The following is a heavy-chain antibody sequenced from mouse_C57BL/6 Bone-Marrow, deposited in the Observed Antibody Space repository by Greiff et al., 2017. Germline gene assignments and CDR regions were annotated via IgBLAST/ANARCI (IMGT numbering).Heavy chain of an antibody. D-gene: IGHD3-2*02. J-gene: IGHJ1*03. CDR2: FYPGSGSI. V-gene: IGHV1-62-2*01. Sequence: VQVVESGAELVKPGASVKLSCKASGYTFTEYTIHWVKPRSGQGLEWIGWFYPGSGSIKYNEKFKDKATLTADKSSSTVYMELSRLTSEDSAVYFCARHEDKDSSGDWYFDVWGTGTTVTVSS. CDR3: ARHEDKDSSGDWYFDV. CDR1: GYTFTEYT.